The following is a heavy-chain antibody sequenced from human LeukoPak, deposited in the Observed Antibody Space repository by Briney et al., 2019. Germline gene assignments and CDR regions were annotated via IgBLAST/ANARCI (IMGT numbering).Heavy chain of an antibody. Sequence: ASVKVSCKAFGYTFTSYYMHWVRQAPGQGLEWMGIINPSGGGTSYAQKFQGRVTMTRDTSTSTVYMELSSLRSEDTAVYYCARSSLRWLQLKLFDYWGQGTLVTVSS. CDR3: ARSSLRWLQLKLFDY. D-gene: IGHD5-24*01. V-gene: IGHV1-46*01. CDR1: GYTFTSYY. J-gene: IGHJ4*02. CDR2: INPSGGGT.